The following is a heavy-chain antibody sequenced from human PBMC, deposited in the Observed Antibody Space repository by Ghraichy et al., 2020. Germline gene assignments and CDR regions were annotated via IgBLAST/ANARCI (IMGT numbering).Heavy chain of an antibody. CDR2: IYYSGST. Sequence: SETLSLTCTVSGGSISSSSYYWGWIRQPPGKGLEWIGSIYYSGSTYYNPSLKSRVTISVDTSKNQFSLKLSSVTAADTAVYYCARHVITSGGMDVWGQGTTVTVSS. D-gene: IGHD3-10*01. CDR1: GGSISSSSYY. V-gene: IGHV4-39*01. CDR3: ARHVITSGGMDV. J-gene: IGHJ6*02.